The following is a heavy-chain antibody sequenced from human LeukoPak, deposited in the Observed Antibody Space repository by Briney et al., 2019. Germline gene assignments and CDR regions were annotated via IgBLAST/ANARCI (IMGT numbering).Heavy chain of an antibody. CDR2: IYSGGST. CDR1: GFTVSSNY. V-gene: IGHV3-53*01. J-gene: IGHJ4*02. Sequence: GGSLRLSCAASGFTVSSNYMSWVRQAPGKGLEWVSVIYSGGSTYYADSVKSRFTISRDSSKNTLYLQMNTLRAEDTAVYYCARDGRPKGFPGLDYWGQGTLVTVSS. D-gene: IGHD1-1*01. CDR3: ARDGRPKGFPGLDY.